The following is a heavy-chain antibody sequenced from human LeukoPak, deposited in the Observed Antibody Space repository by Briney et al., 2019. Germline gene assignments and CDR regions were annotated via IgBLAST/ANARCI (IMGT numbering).Heavy chain of an antibody. V-gene: IGHV4-34*01. CDR3: ARGRVSSSTWYSTYYYFFYMDF. CDR2: INHSGST. Sequence: SETLSLTCAVYGGSFSGYYWSWIRQPPGKGLEWIGEINHSGSTNYNPSLKSRVTISVDTSKNQFSLKLTSVTAADTAVYFCARGRVSSSTWYSTYYYFFYMDFWGKGTTVTVSS. D-gene: IGHD4-11*01. CDR1: GGSFSGYY. J-gene: IGHJ6*03.